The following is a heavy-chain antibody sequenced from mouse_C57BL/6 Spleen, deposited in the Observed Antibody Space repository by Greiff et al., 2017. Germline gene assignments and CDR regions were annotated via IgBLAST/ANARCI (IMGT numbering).Heavy chain of an antibody. CDR2: IDPSDSYT. Sequence: QVQLQQPGAELVKPGASVKLSCKASGYTFTSYWMQWVKQRPGQGLEWIGEIDPSDSYTNYNQKFKGKATLTVETSSSTAYMQLSSLTSEDSAVYYCARWGEKYYVDYWGQGTTLTVSS. V-gene: IGHV1-50*01. CDR3: ARWGEKYYVDY. J-gene: IGHJ2*01. CDR1: GYTFTSYW.